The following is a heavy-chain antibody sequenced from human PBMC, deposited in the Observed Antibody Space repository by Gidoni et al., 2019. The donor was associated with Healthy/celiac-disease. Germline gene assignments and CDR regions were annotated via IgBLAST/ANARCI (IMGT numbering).Heavy chain of an antibody. V-gene: IGHV3-15*01. D-gene: IGHD2-2*01. Sequence: VQLVASGGGLVKPGGSLRLSCSASGLAFSNAWLSWVRQAPGKGLEWVGRIKSKTDGGTTDYAAPVKGRFTISRDDSKNTLYLQMNSLKTEDTAVYYCTTEQGDCSSTSCFYYYYGMDVWGQGTTVTVSS. CDR2: IKSKTDGGTT. J-gene: IGHJ6*02. CDR1: GLAFSNAW. CDR3: TTEQGDCSSTSCFYYYYGMDV.